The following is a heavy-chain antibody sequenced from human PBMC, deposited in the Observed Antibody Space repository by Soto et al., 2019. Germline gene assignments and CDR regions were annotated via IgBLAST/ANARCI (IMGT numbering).Heavy chain of an antibody. CDR3: ARTKWQRLQAGVEEYYYYYAMDV. J-gene: IGHJ6*02. Sequence: SETLSLTCSVSGDSISGGGYSWSWIRQPTGKGLEWIGYIYHSGTTYYSPTLKSRVTMSVDRTTNQYSLRLSSVTAADTAVYYCARTKWQRLQAGVEEYYYYYAMDVWGQGTTVTVSS. CDR2: IYHSGTT. CDR1: GDSISGGGYS. V-gene: IGHV4-30-2*01. D-gene: IGHD5-12*01.